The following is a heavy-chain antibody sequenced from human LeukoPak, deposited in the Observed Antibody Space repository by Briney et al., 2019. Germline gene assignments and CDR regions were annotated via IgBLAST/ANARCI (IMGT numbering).Heavy chain of an antibody. Sequence: PGGSLRLSCAASRFTCSSYAMRWVPQAPGKGVEWVSAISGSGGSTYYADSVKGRFTISRDNSKNTLYLQMNSLRAEDTAVYYCAKGTARGMVSRYWGQGTLVTVSS. V-gene: IGHV3-23*01. J-gene: IGHJ4*02. D-gene: IGHD3-10*01. CDR1: RFTCSSYA. CDR3: AKGTARGMVSRY. CDR2: ISGSGGST.